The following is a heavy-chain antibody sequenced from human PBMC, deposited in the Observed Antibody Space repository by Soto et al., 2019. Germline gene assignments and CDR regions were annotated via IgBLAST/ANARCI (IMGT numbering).Heavy chain of an antibody. CDR3: ARDSGHKAWFDP. Sequence: GGSLRLSCAASGFTFSSYSMNWVCQAPGKGLEWVSSISSSSSYIYYADSVKGRFTISRDNAKNSLYLQMNSLRAEDTAVYYCARDSGHKAWFDPWGQGTLVTVSS. CDR1: GFTFSSYS. J-gene: IGHJ5*02. CDR2: ISSSSSYI. V-gene: IGHV3-21*01.